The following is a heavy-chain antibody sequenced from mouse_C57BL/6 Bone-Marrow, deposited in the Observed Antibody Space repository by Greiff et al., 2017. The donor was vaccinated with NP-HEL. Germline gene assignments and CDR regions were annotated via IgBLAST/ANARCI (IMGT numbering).Heavy chain of an antibody. Sequence: VKLMESGAELARPGASVKLSCKASGYTFTSYGISWVKQRTGQGLEWIGEIYPRSGNTYYNEKFKGKATLTADKSSSTAYMELRSPTSEDSAVYFCARYDYAFDYWGQGTTLTVSS. CDR2: IYPRSGNT. J-gene: IGHJ2*01. D-gene: IGHD2-4*01. V-gene: IGHV1-81*01. CDR1: GYTFTSYG. CDR3: ARYDYAFDY.